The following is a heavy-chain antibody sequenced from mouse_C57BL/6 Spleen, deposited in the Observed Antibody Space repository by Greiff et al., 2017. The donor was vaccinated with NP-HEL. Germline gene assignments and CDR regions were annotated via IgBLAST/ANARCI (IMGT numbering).Heavy chain of an antibody. CDR1: GFTFSDYG. V-gene: IGHV5-15*01. J-gene: IGHJ4*01. CDR2: ISNLAYSI. CDR3: ARPYYYDYDDYAMDY. Sequence: EVMLVESGGGLVQPGGSLKLSCAASGFTFSDYGMAWVRQAPRKGPEWVAFISNLAYSIYYADTVTGRFTISRENAKNTLYLEMSSLRSEDTAMYYCARPYYYDYDDYAMDYWGQGTSVTVSS. D-gene: IGHD2-4*01.